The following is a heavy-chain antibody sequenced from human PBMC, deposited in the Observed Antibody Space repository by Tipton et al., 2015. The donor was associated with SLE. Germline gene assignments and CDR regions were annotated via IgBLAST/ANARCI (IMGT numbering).Heavy chain of an antibody. CDR3: ARRVPTSGYINYGYYFDS. D-gene: IGHD4-11*01. Sequence: TLSLTCTVSGASINAGGYSWSWIRQPPGKGLEWIAYISQIGSTHSSPSLRSRVTISLDRSKNQFSLSLSSVTAADTAVYYCARRVPTSGYINYGYYFDSWGQGTLVTVSS. CDR2: ISQIGST. CDR1: GASINAGGYS. J-gene: IGHJ4*02. V-gene: IGHV4-30-2*01.